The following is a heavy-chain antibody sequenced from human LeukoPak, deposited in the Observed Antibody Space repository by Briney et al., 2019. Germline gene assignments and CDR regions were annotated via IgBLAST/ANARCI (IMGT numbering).Heavy chain of an antibody. D-gene: IGHD3-10*01. CDR3: VRGQTIDY. V-gene: IGHV3-74*03. CDR2: IKSDGTGI. CDR1: GFTFSDYW. Sequence: SGGSLRLSCTASGFTFSDYWMYWVRQAPGKGLVWVSRIKSDGTGILYEDFAEGRFTISRDNAKNALYLQMTSLREEDTAVYYCVRGQTIDYWGQGILLTVSS. J-gene: IGHJ4*02.